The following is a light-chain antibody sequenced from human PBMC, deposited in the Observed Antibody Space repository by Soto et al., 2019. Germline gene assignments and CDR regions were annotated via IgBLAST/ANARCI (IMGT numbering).Light chain of an antibody. Sequence: DIQMTQSPPSVSVSVGDRVTITCRASQGIDNWLAWYQQKPGKAPKLLMYGSSNLESGVPSRFSGCRSGTDFTLTISSLQPEDFATYYCQQAKDFPLTFGGGTKVEIK. CDR2: GSS. CDR1: QGIDNW. J-gene: IGKJ4*01. V-gene: IGKV1-12*01. CDR3: QQAKDFPLT.